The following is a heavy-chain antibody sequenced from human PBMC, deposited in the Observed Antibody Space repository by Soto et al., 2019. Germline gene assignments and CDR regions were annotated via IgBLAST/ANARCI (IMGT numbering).Heavy chain of an antibody. Sequence: EVQLVESGGGLVKPGGSLRLSCAASGFTFSNAYVNWVRQAPGKGLEWVGRIKSKTEGGTTEYAAPVKGRFTISRDDSKNTLYLQMNSLKTEDTAVYYCTPITMVRGVLDYYGMDVWGQGTTVTVSS. CDR3: TPITMVRGVLDYYGMDV. V-gene: IGHV3-15*07. CDR2: IKSKTEGGTT. D-gene: IGHD3-10*01. CDR1: GFTFSNAY. J-gene: IGHJ6*02.